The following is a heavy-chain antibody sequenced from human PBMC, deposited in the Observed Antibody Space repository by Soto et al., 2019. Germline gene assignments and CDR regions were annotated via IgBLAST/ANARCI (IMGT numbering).Heavy chain of an antibody. CDR2: IYYSGST. CDR3: ARELQYSSSYWFDP. V-gene: IGHV4-30-4*01. D-gene: IGHD6-6*01. Sequence: SETVSLTCTVSGGSISSGDYYWSWIRQPPGKGLEWIGYIYYSGSTYYNQSLKSRVTISVDTSKNQFSLKLSSVTAADTAVYYCARELQYSSSYWFDPWGQGTLVTVSS. J-gene: IGHJ5*02. CDR1: GGSISSGDYY.